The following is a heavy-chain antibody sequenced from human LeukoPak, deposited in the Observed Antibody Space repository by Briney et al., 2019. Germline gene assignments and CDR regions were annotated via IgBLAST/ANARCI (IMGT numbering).Heavy chain of an antibody. CDR3: ARDGRGLGFYYYYMDV. CDR2: IHQSGSP. V-gene: IGHV4-38-2*02. Sequence: SETLSLTCNVSGYSISSGYYWVWIRQPPGKGLQWIASIHQSGSPHYNPSLKSRVTISVDTSKNQFSLKVTSVTAADTAVYYCARDGRGLGFYYYYMDVWGKGTTVTVSS. J-gene: IGHJ6*03. CDR1: GYSISSGYY.